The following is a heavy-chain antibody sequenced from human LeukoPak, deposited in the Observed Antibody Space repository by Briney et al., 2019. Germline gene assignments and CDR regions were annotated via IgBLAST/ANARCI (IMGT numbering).Heavy chain of an antibody. J-gene: IGHJ4*02. D-gene: IGHD3-10*01. Sequence: SETLSLTCTVSGGSISSYYWSWIRQPPGKGLEWIGYIYYSGSTNYNPSLKSRVTISVDTSKNRFSLKLSSVTAADTAVYYCARVSRLLWFGELESTYYFDYWGQGTLVTVSS. CDR2: IYYSGST. V-gene: IGHV4-59*01. CDR3: ARVSRLLWFGELESTYYFDY. CDR1: GGSISSYY.